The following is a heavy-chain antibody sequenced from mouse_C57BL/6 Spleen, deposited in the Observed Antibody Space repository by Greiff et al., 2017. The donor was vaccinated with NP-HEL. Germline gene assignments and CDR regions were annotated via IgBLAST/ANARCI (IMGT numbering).Heavy chain of an antibody. Sequence: EVKLMESGGGLVKPGGSLKLSCAASGFTFSSYAMSWVRQTPEKRLEWVATISDGGSYTYYPDNVKGRFTISRDNAKNNLYLQMSHLKSEDTAMYYCARVGLTGTWYFDYWGQGTTLTVSS. D-gene: IGHD4-1*01. CDR3: ARVGLTGTWYFDY. V-gene: IGHV5-4*03. J-gene: IGHJ2*01. CDR2: ISDGGSYT. CDR1: GFTFSSYA.